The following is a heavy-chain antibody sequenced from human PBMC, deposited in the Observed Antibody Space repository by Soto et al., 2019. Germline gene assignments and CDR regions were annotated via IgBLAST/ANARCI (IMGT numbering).Heavy chain of an antibody. D-gene: IGHD6-6*01. CDR3: AIDSGLSPRANYYDYYYLDV. J-gene: IGHJ6*03. V-gene: IGHV4-59*08. Sequence: SETPSLTCTLSGASISREYSSWIRQPPGKGLEWIGYIYYSGSTNYHPSLKSRATISVDKSKNQFSLKLSSVTAADTAVYFCAIDSGLSPRANYYDYYYLDVWGKGTTVTVSS. CDR1: GASISREY. CDR2: IYYSGST.